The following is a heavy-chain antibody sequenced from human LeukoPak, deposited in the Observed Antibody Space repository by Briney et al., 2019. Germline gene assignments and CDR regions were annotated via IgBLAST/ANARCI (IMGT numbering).Heavy chain of an antibody. V-gene: IGHV3-9*01. CDR1: GFTFDDYA. CDR2: ISWNSGSI. J-gene: IGHJ6*03. Sequence: SLRLSCAASGFTFDDYAMHWVRQAPGKGLEWVSGISWNSGSIGYADSVKGRFTISRDNARNSLYLQMNSLRAEDTALYYCAKALNMYYMDVWGKGTTVTVSS. CDR3: AKALNMYYMDV.